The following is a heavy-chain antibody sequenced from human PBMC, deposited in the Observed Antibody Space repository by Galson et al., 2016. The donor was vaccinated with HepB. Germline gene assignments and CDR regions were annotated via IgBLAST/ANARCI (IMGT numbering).Heavy chain of an antibody. CDR1: GFSFRSYA. CDR3: ARDRDRGGDYVGPFDS. V-gene: IGHV3-30-3*01. CDR2: ISYDGSIK. Sequence: SLRLSCAASGFSFRSYAMHWVRQAPGKGLEWVAVISYDGSIKYYADSVKGRFTFSRDNSKYTLSLQMNSLRPEDTAVYFCARDRDRGGDYVGPFDSWGQGTLVTVSS. D-gene: IGHD4-17*01. J-gene: IGHJ4*02.